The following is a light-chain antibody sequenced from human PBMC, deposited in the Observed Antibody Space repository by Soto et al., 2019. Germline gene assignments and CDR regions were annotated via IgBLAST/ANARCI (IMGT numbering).Light chain of an antibody. CDR3: SSYTSSSTLGVL. Sequence: QSALTQPASVSGSPGQSITFSCTGTSSDVGAYNYVSWYQQHPGKAPKLMIFDVSNRPSGVSNRFSGSKSGNTASLTISGLQAEDEAAYYCSSYTSSSTLGVLFGGGPKLTVL. CDR1: SSDVGAYNY. V-gene: IGLV2-14*01. J-gene: IGLJ2*01. CDR2: DVS.